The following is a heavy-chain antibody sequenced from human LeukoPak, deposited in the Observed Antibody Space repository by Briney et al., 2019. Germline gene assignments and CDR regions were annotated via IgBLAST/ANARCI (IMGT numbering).Heavy chain of an antibody. V-gene: IGHV1-18*01. J-gene: IGHJ4*02. CDR1: GYTFTNYG. Sequence: ASVNVSCKASGYTFTNYGVSWVRQAPGQGLEWMGWISASNGNTNYAQNLQGRITMTTDTSTNTAYMELRSLRSDDTAVYYCARDRAVVVIADPAYWGQGTLVTVSS. CDR3: ARDRAVVVIADPAY. D-gene: IGHD2-15*01. CDR2: ISASNGNT.